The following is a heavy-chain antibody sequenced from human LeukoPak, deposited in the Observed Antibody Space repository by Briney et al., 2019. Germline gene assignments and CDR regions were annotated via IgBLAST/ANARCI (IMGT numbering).Heavy chain of an antibody. J-gene: IGHJ1*01. CDR1: GGSISSYY. CDR3: ARMDIVTELYFQH. D-gene: IGHD5-12*01. Sequence: PSETPSLTCTVSGGSISSYYWSWIRQPPGKGLEWIGYIYYSGSTNYNPSLKSRVTIPVDTSKNQFSPKLSSVTAADTAVYYCARMDIVTELYFQHWGQGTLVTVSS. V-gene: IGHV4-59*01. CDR2: IYYSGST.